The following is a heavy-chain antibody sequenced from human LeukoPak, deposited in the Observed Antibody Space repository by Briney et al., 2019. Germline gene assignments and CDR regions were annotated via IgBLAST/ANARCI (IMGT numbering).Heavy chain of an antibody. Sequence: SENLSLTCTVSGGSISSSSYYWGWIRQPPGKGLEWIGSIYYSGSTYYNPSLKSRVTISVDTSKNQFSLKLSSVTAADTAVYYCAISSGWGTDYWGQGTLATVSS. V-gene: IGHV4-39*01. CDR2: IYYSGST. CDR1: GGSISSSSYY. J-gene: IGHJ4*02. D-gene: IGHD6-19*01. CDR3: AISSGWGTDY.